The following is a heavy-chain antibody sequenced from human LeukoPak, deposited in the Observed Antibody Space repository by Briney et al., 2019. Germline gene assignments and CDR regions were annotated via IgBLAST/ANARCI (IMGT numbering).Heavy chain of an antibody. Sequence: PGGSLRLSCAASGFTFSSYWMSWVRQAPGKGLEWVANIKQDGSEKYYVDSVKGRFTISRDNAKNTIFLQMNSLRAEDTAVYYCARDLSFSPDFWGRGTLVTVYS. CDR2: IKQDGSEK. V-gene: IGHV3-7*01. CDR1: GFTFSSYW. CDR3: ARDLSFSPDF. J-gene: IGHJ4*02.